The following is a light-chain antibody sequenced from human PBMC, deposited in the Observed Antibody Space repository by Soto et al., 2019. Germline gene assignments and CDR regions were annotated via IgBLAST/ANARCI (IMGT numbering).Light chain of an antibody. Sequence: QPVLTQPPSASGTPGQRVTISCSGSSSSIGSNTVNWYQHLPGTAPKLLIYSNNLRPSGVPDRFSGSKSGTSASLAISGLQSEDEADYYCAAWDDSLNGPVFGGGTKLTVL. J-gene: IGLJ3*02. CDR2: SNN. CDR1: SSSIGSNT. V-gene: IGLV1-44*01. CDR3: AAWDDSLNGPV.